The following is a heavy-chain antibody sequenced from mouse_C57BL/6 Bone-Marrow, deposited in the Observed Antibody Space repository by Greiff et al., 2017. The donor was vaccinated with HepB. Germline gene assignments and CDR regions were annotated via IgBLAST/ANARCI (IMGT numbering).Heavy chain of an antibody. CDR3: ARWDYYGSSSFAY. CDR2: LSNLAYSI. D-gene: IGHD1-1*01. Sequence: DVKLVESGGGLVQPGGSLKLSCAASGFTFSDYGMAWVRQAPRKGPEWVAFLSNLAYSIYYADTVTGRFTIYRENAKNTLYLEMSSLRSEDTAMYYCARWDYYGSSSFAYWGQGTLVTVSA. J-gene: IGHJ3*01. V-gene: IGHV5-15*01. CDR1: GFTFSDYG.